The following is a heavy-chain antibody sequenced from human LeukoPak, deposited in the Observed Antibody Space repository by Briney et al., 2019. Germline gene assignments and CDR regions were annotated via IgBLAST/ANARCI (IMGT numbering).Heavy chain of an antibody. Sequence: VSGPTLVNPTQTLTLTCTFSGFSLSTSGVGVGWIRQPPGKALEWLALIYWDDDKRYSPSLKSRLTITKDTSKNQVVLTMTNMHPVDTATYYCAHVDSSGYYLLFDYWGQGTMVTVSS. CDR2: IYWDDDK. CDR3: AHVDSSGYYLLFDY. CDR1: GFSLSTSGVG. V-gene: IGHV2-5*02. D-gene: IGHD3-22*01. J-gene: IGHJ4*02.